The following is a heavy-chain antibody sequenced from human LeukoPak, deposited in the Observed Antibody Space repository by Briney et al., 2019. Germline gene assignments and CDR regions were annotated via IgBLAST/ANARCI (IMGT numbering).Heavy chain of an antibody. CDR2: IYHSGST. D-gene: IGHD3-22*01. V-gene: IGHV4-39*07. Sequence: PSETLSLTCTVSGGSISSSSYYWGWIRQPPGKGLEWIGSIYHSGSTYYNPSLKSRVTISVDTSKNQFSLKLSSVTAADTAVYYCARVVDSSALHYFDYWGQGTLVTVSS. CDR1: GGSISSSSYY. CDR3: ARVVDSSALHYFDY. J-gene: IGHJ4*02.